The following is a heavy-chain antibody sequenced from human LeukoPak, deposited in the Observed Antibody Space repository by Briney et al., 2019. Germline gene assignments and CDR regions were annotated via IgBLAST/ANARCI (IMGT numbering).Heavy chain of an antibody. CDR2: IYTSGST. CDR1: GFTVSTYY. J-gene: IGHJ4*02. Sequence: GGSLRLSCAASGFTVSTYYMSWVRQSPGKGLEWVSFIYTSGSTYYADSVKGRFTISRDNSKNSLYLQMNSLRTEDTALYYCAKDMASYSSESYYFDYWGQGTLVTVSS. CDR3: AKDMASYSSESYYFDY. D-gene: IGHD6-25*01. V-gene: IGHV3-53*05.